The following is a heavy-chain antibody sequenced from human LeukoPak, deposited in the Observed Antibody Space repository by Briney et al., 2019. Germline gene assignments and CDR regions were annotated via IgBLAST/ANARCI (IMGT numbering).Heavy chain of an antibody. Sequence: GGSLRLSCAASGFIFSNYAMPWVRQAPGKGLEWVTFISYDGTNKYYADSVKGRFSISRDDSKDTLFLQMSSLRVEDTAVYYCARERNWHFESWGQGTLVTVSS. CDR1: GFIFSNYA. CDR3: ARERNWHFES. V-gene: IGHV3-30-3*01. D-gene: IGHD1-1*01. J-gene: IGHJ4*02. CDR2: ISYDGTNK.